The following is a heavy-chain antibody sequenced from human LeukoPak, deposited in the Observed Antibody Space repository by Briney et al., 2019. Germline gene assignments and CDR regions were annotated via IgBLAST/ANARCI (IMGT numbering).Heavy chain of an antibody. CDR3: ARSSYSSSSSV. J-gene: IGHJ3*01. V-gene: IGHV3-7*03. CDR2: INSDGSEG. Sequence: LPGGSLRLSCAASGFTFSSYAMSWSRQAPGKGLEWVASINSDGSEGYYADVVKGRFTISRDNAKNSLYLQINSLRAEDTAVYYCARSSYSSSSSVWGQGTMVTVSS. D-gene: IGHD6-6*01. CDR1: GFTFSSYA.